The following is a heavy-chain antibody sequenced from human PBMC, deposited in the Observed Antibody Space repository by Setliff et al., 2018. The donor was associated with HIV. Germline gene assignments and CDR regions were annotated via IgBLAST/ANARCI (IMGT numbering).Heavy chain of an antibody. CDR3: ARGFDYAQRPPLYYFDY. J-gene: IGHJ4*02. Sequence: ASETLSLTCTVSGGSISSGYYYWSWIRQHPGKGLEWIGYIDYSGNPFYNPSLRSRVTISLDTSKNQFSLKLSSVTAADTAVYYCARGFDYAQRPPLYYFDYWGQGTLVTVSS. CDR2: IDYSGNP. D-gene: IGHD2-2*01. CDR1: GGSISSGYYY. V-gene: IGHV4-31*03.